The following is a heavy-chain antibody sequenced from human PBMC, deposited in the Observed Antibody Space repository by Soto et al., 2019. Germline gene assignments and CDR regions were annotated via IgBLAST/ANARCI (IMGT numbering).Heavy chain of an antibody. V-gene: IGHV1-69*12. CDR1: GGTFSSYA. CDR2: IIPIFGTA. CDR3: ASALQPRTATYYSDY. D-gene: IGHD4-4*01. J-gene: IGHJ4*02. Sequence: QVQLVQSGAEVKKPGSSVKVSCKASGGTFSSYAISWVRQAPGQGREWMGGIIPIFGTANYAQKFQGRVTITADESTSTAYMELSSLRSEVTAVYYCASALQPRTATYYSDYWGQGTLVTVSS.